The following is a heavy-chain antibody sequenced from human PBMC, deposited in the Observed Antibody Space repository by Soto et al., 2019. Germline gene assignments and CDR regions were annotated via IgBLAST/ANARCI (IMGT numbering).Heavy chain of an antibody. D-gene: IGHD2-15*01. CDR1: GCSISSYY. CDR3: ARGGSVKTMRYCSGGSCYLPFDY. V-gene: IGHV4-59*01. Sequence: SETLSLTCTVSGCSISSYYWSWIRQPPGKGLEWIGYIYYSGSTNYNPSLKSRVTISVDTSKNQFSLKLSSVTAADTAVYYCARGGSVKTMRYCSGGSCYLPFDYWGQGTLVTVSS. J-gene: IGHJ4*02. CDR2: IYYSGST.